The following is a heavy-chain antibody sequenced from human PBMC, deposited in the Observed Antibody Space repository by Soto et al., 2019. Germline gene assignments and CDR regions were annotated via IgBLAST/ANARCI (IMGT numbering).Heavy chain of an antibody. CDR3: ARVRKSARHYCYYMDV. CDR1: GGSFSGYY. J-gene: IGHJ6*03. V-gene: IGHV4-34*01. Sequence: SETLSLTCAVYGGSFSGYYWSWIRQPPGKGLEWIGEINHSGSTNYNPSLKSRVTISVDTSKNQFSLKLSSVTAADTAVYYCARVRKSARHYCYYMDVWGKGTTVTVSS. CDR2: INHSGST. D-gene: IGHD6-6*01.